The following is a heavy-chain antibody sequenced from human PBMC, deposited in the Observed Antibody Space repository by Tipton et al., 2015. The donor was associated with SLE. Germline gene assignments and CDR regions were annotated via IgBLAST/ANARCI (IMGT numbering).Heavy chain of an antibody. D-gene: IGHD6-19*01. J-gene: IGHJ4*02. Sequence: TLSLTCTVSGGSISSGDYYWSWIRQPPGKGLEWIGYIYYSGSTYYNPSLKSRVTISVDTSKNHFSLKLNSVTAADTAVYYCVRDEYSSGCFDYWGQGTLVTVSS. V-gene: IGHV4-30-4*01. CDR1: GGSISSGDYY. CDR3: VRDEYSSGCFDY. CDR2: IYYSGST.